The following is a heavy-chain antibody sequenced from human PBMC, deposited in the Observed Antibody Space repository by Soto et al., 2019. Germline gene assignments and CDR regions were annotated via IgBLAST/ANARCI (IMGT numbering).Heavy chain of an antibody. V-gene: IGHV4-30-4*01. Sequence: SETLSLTCTVTGGSISSGDYYWSWIRQPPGKGLEWIGYIYYSGSTYYNPSLKSRVTISVDTSKNQFSLKLSSVTAADTAVYYCARVGGYYYDSSGYYYGSYYFDYWGQGTLVTVSS. J-gene: IGHJ4*02. CDR3: ARVGGYYYDSSGYYYGSYYFDY. CDR2: IYYSGST. D-gene: IGHD3-22*01. CDR1: GGSISSGDYY.